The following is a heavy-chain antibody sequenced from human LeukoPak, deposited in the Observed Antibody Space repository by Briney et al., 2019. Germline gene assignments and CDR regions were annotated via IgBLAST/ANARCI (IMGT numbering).Heavy chain of an antibody. CDR3: ARAYTASSSSWYNFDY. CDR1: GGSISSGSYY. CDR2: IYTSGST. D-gene: IGHD6-13*01. V-gene: IGHV4-61*02. J-gene: IGHJ4*02. Sequence: SQTLSLTCTVSGGSISSGSYYWSWIRQPAGKGLEWIGRIYTSGSTNYNPSLKSRVTISVDTSKNQFSLKLSSVTAADTAVYYCARAYTASSSSWYNFDYWGQGTLVTVSS.